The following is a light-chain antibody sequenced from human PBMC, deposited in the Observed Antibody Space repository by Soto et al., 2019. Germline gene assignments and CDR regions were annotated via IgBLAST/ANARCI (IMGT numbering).Light chain of an antibody. CDR3: QQYGSSPPFT. J-gene: IGKJ3*01. V-gene: IGKV3-20*01. CDR2: GAS. Sequence: EIVLTQSTGTLSLSPGERATLSCRASQSVSSSYLAWYQQKPGQAHRLLIYGASSRATGIPDRFSGSGSGTDFTLAISRLEPEDFAVYYCQQYGSSPPFTFGPGTKVDIK. CDR1: QSVSSSY.